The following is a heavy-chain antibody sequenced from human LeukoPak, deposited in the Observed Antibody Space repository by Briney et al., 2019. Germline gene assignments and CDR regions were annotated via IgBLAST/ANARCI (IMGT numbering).Heavy chain of an antibody. Sequence: ASVKVSCKASGGTFSNYAISWVRQAPGQGLEWMGGIIPIFGTGNYAQKFQGRVTITADESTSTAYMELSSLRSEDTAVYFCARDFHYSGSGSYYNRAFDIWGQGTVVTVSS. CDR2: IIPIFGTG. D-gene: IGHD3-10*01. J-gene: IGHJ3*02. CDR3: ARDFHYSGSGSYYNRAFDI. CDR1: GGTFSNYA. V-gene: IGHV1-69*13.